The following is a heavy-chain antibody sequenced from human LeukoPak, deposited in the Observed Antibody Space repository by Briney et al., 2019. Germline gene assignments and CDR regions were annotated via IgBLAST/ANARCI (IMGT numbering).Heavy chain of an antibody. CDR2: IYSGGST. D-gene: IGHD4-17*01. CDR1: GFTVSSNY. Sequence: PGGSLRLSCAASGFTVSSNYMSWVRQAPGKGLEWVSVIYSGGSTYYADSVKGQFTISRDNSKNTLYLQMNSLRAEDTAVYYCAKDRATTVTTGYFDYWGQGTLVTVSS. J-gene: IGHJ4*02. V-gene: IGHV3-53*01. CDR3: AKDRATTVTTGYFDY.